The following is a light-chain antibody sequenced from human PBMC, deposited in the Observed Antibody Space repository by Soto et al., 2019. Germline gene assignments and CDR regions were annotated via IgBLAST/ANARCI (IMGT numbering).Light chain of an antibody. CDR3: GTWDSSLSVFV. J-gene: IGLJ1*01. Sequence: QSVLTQPPSVSAAPGQKVTFSCSGSSSNIWKNYVSWYQQVPGTAPKLLIYEDNKRRSGIPDRFSGSKSGTSATLGITGLQTGDEADYYCGTWDSSLSVFVFGTW. V-gene: IGLV1-51*02. CDR1: SSNIWKNY. CDR2: EDN.